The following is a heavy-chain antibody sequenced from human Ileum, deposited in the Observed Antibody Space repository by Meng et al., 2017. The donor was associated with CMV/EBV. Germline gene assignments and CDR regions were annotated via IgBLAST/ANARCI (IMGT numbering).Heavy chain of an antibody. V-gene: IGHV3-21*01. CDR3: ARSDAVDTIMAAHYFDY. J-gene: IGHJ4*02. CDR1: FSFRYST. Sequence: FSFRYSTTTRVRPAPGGGLEWVSSISGSRSYISYADSVKGRFTISRDNARNSLYLQMDSLTAEDTAVYYCARSDAVDTIMAAHYFDYWGQGTLVTVSS. CDR2: ISGSRSYI. D-gene: IGHD5-18*01.